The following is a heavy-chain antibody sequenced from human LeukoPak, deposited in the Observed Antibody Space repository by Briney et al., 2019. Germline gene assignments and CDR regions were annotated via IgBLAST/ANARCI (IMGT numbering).Heavy chain of an antibody. J-gene: IGHJ4*02. CDR3: AKRGYDTTGYWDYFDS. Sequence: GRSLRLSCAASGFPFSLHGMHWVRQAPGKGLEWVALIFYDGSRQYYVDSVKGRFTVSRDNAKNTLYLHMNNLRAEDTAVYYCAKRGYDTTGYWDYFDSWGQGTLVTVSS. D-gene: IGHD3-22*01. V-gene: IGHV3-33*06. CDR2: IFYDGSRQ. CDR1: GFPFSLHG.